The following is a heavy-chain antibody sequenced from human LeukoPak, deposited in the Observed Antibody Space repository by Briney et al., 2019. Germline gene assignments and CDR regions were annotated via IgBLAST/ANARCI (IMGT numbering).Heavy chain of an antibody. CDR1: GFIFSSYW. CDR2: IKQDGSEK. D-gene: IGHD3-3*01. V-gene: IGHV3-7*01. Sequence: PGGSLRLSCAASGFIFSSYWMSWVRQAPGKGLEWVANIKQDGSEKYYVDSVKGRFTISRDNAKKLLFLQMNSLRAEDTAVYYCAGYVRFEGVDYSGQGTLVTVSS. J-gene: IGHJ4*02. CDR3: AGYVRFEGVDY.